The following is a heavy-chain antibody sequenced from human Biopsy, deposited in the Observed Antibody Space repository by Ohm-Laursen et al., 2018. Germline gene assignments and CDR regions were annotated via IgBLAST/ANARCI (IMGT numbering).Heavy chain of an antibody. J-gene: IGHJ4*02. CDR3: ARDSSGHYDSSGSDY. Sequence: GSLRLSCTASGFIFSDYYMSWIRQAPGKGLEWVANIRQDGSERYYVDSVKGRFTISRDNTKSSLYLEMNSLRAEDTAVYYCARDSSGHYDSSGSDYWGQGTLVTVSS. D-gene: IGHD3-22*01. CDR1: GFIFSDYY. V-gene: IGHV3-7*01. CDR2: IRQDGSER.